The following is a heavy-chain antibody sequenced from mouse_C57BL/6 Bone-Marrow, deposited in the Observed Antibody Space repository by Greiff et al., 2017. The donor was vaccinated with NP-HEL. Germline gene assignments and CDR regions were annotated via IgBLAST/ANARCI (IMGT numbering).Heavy chain of an antibody. CDR3: TRGDSSDY. J-gene: IGHJ2*01. V-gene: IGHV1-5*01. D-gene: IGHD3-3*01. Sequence: EVQLVESGTVLARPGASVKMSCKTSGYTFPSYWMHWVKQRPGQGLEWIGAIYPGNSDTSYNQKFKGKATLTAVTSASTTYMELSSLTNEDSAVYYCTRGDSSDYWGQGTTLTVSS. CDR1: GYTFPSYW. CDR2: IYPGNSDT.